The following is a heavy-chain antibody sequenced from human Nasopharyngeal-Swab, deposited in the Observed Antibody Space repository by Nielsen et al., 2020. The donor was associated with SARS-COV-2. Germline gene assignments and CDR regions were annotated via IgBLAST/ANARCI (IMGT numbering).Heavy chain of an antibody. V-gene: IGHV3-23*01. CDR3: AKLYCSSFGCYEYLQL. D-gene: IGHD6-13*01. Sequence: GESLKISCAASGFTFASYAMSWVRQAPGKGLEWVSAITTGRTTYYADSVKGRFSISRDNSKYLVYLQMNSLRAEDTAIYYCAKLYCSSFGCYEYLQLWGQGTQVTVSS. J-gene: IGHJ1*01. CDR2: ITTGRTT. CDR1: GFTFASYA.